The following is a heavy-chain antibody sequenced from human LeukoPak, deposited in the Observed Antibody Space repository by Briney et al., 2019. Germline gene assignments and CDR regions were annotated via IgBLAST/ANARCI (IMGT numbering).Heavy chain of an antibody. V-gene: IGHV3-23*01. D-gene: IGHD6-19*01. J-gene: IGHJ4*02. CDR1: GFTFSSYA. CDR3: AKGSIGRIAVAGTGLY. CDR2: ISGSGGST. Sequence: GGSLRLSCAASGFTFSSYAMSWVRQAPGKGLEWVSAISGSGGSTYYADSVKGRFTISRDNSKNTLYLQMNSLRAEDTAVYYCAKGSIGRIAVAGTGLYWGQGTLVTVSS.